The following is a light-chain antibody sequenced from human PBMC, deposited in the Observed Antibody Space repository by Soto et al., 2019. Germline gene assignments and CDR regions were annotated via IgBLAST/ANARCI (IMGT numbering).Light chain of an antibody. J-gene: IGLJ2*01. CDR3: TSYAGSNNPVV. V-gene: IGLV2-8*01. Sequence: QSVLTQPPSASGSPGQSVTISCTGTSSDVGAYNYVSWYQQHPGKAPKLMIYEVTERPSEVPDRFSGSKSGNTASLTVSGLQAEDEADYYCTSYAGSNNPVVFGGGTQLTVL. CDR2: EVT. CDR1: SSDVGAYNY.